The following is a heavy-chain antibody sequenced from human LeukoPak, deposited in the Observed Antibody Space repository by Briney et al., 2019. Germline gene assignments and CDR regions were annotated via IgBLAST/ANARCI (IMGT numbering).Heavy chain of an antibody. D-gene: IGHD5-18*01. CDR3: ASKRGYSYGLDY. CDR2: IIPIFGTA. V-gene: IGHV1-69*13. J-gene: IGHJ4*01. CDR1: GYTFTSYG. Sequence: GASVKVSCKASGYTFTSYGISWVRQAPGQGLEWMGGIIPIFGTANYAQKFQGRVTITADESTSTGYMELSSLRSEDTAVHYCASKRGYSYGLDYWGQGTLVTVSS.